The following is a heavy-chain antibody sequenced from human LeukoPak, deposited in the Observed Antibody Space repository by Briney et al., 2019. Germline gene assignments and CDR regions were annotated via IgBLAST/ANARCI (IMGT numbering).Heavy chain of an antibody. Sequence: SVKVSSKPSGGTFSSYAISWVRQAPGQGLEWMGGIIPIFGTANYAQKFQGRVTITADESTSTAYMELSSLRSEDTAVYYCARDQTDGSGYYYSTDAFDIWGQGTMVTVSS. CDR2: IIPIFGTA. J-gene: IGHJ3*02. CDR3: ARDQTDGSGYYYSTDAFDI. CDR1: GGTFSSYA. D-gene: IGHD3-22*01. V-gene: IGHV1-69*13.